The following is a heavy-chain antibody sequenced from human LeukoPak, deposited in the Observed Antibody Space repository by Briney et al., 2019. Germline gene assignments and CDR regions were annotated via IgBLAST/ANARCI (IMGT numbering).Heavy chain of an antibody. CDR2: IYYSGST. V-gene: IGHV4-59*01. CDR3: ARNSGSLRLFDY. Sequence: SETLSLTCTVSGDSISSYYWSWIRQPPGKGLEWIGYIYYSGSTNYNPSLKSRVTISVDTSKNQFSLKLSSVTAADTAVYYCARNSGSLRLFDYWGQGTLVTVSS. J-gene: IGHJ4*02. CDR1: GDSISSYY. D-gene: IGHD1-26*01.